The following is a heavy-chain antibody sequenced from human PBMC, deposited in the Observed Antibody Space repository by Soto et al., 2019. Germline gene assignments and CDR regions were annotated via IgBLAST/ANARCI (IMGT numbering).Heavy chain of an antibody. Sequence: ASVKVSCKASGGTFSSYAISWVRQAPGPGLEWMGVIIPIFGTTKYAQKFQGRVTITADESTSTVYMELSSLRSEDTAVYYCANDYGDRNYGDWGQGTTVTVSS. D-gene: IGHD4-17*01. V-gene: IGHV1-69*13. CDR1: GGTFSSYA. J-gene: IGHJ6*02. CDR2: IIPIFGTT. CDR3: ANDYGDRNYGD.